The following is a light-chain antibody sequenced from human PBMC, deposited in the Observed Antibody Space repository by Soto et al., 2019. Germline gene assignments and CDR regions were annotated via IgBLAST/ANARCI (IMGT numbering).Light chain of an antibody. CDR1: QSVSSN. V-gene: IGKV3-15*01. CDR3: QQRNYWPPIT. Sequence: EIVMTQSPATLSVSPGERATLSCRASQSVSSNLDWYQQKPGQAPRLLIYCASTRATGIPAWFSGSGSGTEYSLTISSLQSEEVSLYYCQQRNYWPPITFGRGTRLEIK. CDR2: CAS. J-gene: IGKJ5*01.